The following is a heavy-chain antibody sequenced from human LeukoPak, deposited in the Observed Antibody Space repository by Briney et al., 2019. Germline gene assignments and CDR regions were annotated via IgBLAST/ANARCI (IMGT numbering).Heavy chain of an antibody. V-gene: IGHV4-59*01. D-gene: IGHD3-22*01. CDR2: VYYSGSP. CDR3: ARVFDDYYDSSADPPLWFDP. CDR1: GGSISSYF. Sequence: PSETLSLTCTVSGGSISSYFWSWIRQPPGMGLEWIGYVYYSGSPNYNPSLKSRVTISVHTSKNQFSLRLRSVTAADTAVYYCARVFDDYYDSSADPPLWFDPWGQGTLVTVSS. J-gene: IGHJ5*02.